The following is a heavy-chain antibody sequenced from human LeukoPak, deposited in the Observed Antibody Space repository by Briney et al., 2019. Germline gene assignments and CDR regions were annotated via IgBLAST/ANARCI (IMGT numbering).Heavy chain of an antibody. CDR3: ARSNHDYVWGSYRYNFQH. J-gene: IGHJ1*01. D-gene: IGHD3-16*02. CDR2: IYYSGST. V-gene: IGHV4-39*07. Sequence: SETLSLTCTVSGGSISSSSYYWGWIRQPPGKGLEWIGSIYYSGSTYYNPSLKSRVTISVDTSKNQFSLKLSSVTAADTAVYYCARSNHDYVWGSYRYNFQHWGQGTLVTVSS. CDR1: GGSISSSSYY.